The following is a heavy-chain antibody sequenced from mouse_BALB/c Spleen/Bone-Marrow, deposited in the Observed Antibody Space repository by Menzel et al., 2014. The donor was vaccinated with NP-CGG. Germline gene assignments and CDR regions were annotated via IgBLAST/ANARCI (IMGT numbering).Heavy chain of an antibody. J-gene: IGHJ4*01. Sequence: VKVVESGPGLVAPSQSLSITCTVSGFSLTGFGINWIRQPPGKGLEWLGMIWGDGTTDYNSALKSGLSINKDNSKSQVFLKMNSLQAGDTARYYCAREKYGNYYAMDYWGQGTSVTVSS. CDR1: GFSLTGFG. V-gene: IGHV2-6-7*01. CDR3: AREKYGNYYAMDY. D-gene: IGHD2-10*02. CDR2: IWGDGTT.